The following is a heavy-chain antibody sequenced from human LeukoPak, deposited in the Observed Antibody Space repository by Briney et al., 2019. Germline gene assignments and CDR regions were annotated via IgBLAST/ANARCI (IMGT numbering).Heavy chain of an antibody. J-gene: IGHJ3*02. D-gene: IGHD4-17*01. CDR1: GFTFSSYG. CDR3: ARDFSEDTVTNAFDI. V-gene: IGHV3-30*02. CDR2: IRFDGSNK. Sequence: PGGSLRLSCAASGFTFSSYGMRWVRQAPGKGLEWVAFIRFDGSNKYYADSVKGRFTISRDNSKNTLYLQMNSLRAEDTAVYYCARDFSEDTVTNAFDIWGQGTMVTVSS.